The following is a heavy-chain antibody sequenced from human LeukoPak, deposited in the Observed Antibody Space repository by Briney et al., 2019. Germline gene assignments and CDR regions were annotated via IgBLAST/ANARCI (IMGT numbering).Heavy chain of an antibody. CDR3: ARALITMIVVGDY. CDR2: INPNSGGT. D-gene: IGHD3-22*01. V-gene: IGHV1-2*02. Sequence: ASVKVSCKASGYTFTGYYMHWVRQAPGQGLEWMGWINPNSGGTSYAQKFQGRVTMTRDTSISTAYMELSRLRSDDTAVYYCARALITMIVVGDYWGQGTLVTVSS. J-gene: IGHJ4*02. CDR1: GYTFTGYY.